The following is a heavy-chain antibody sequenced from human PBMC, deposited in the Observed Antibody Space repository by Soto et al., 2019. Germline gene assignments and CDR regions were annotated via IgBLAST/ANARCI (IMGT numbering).Heavy chain of an antibody. J-gene: IGHJ4*02. V-gene: IGHV4-30-4*01. D-gene: IGHD1-1*01. CDR2: IYYSGSA. CDR3: ARARLSPDNLFDD. CDR1: GGSISSGDYY. Sequence: QVQLQESGPGLVKPSQTLPLTCTVSGGSISSGDYYWSWMRQPPGMGLEWIGYIYYSGSAYYNPSLKSRATISVDPSTNQFYVELNAVTPADTAVYYCARARLSPDNLFDDWGQGTLVTVSS.